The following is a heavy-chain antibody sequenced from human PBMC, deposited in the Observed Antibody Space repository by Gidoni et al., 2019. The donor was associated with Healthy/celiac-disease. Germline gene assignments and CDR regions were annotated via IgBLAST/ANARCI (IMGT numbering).Heavy chain of an antibody. D-gene: IGHD3-10*01. Sequence: QVQLVESVGGVVQPGRSLILSCAASGFTFSSYGMHWVRQAPGKGLEWVAVIWYDGSNKYYADSVKGRFTISRDNSKNTLYLQMNSLRAEDTAVYYCATYYGSGQDFDYWGQGTLVTVSS. CDR3: ATYYGSGQDFDY. CDR1: GFTFSSYG. CDR2: IWYDGSNK. V-gene: IGHV3-33*01. J-gene: IGHJ4*02.